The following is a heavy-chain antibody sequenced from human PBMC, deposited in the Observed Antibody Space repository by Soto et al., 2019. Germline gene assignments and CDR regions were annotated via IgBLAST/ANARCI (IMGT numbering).Heavy chain of an antibody. CDR3: AKNQGVELVPLATVDWFDP. J-gene: IGHJ5*02. V-gene: IGHV3-23*01. Sequence: GRSLRLSCAASGFIFENFGMSWVRQAPGKGLEWISSISGSGFKKYYADSVKGRFTISRDNSKSTVYLELNNLRAEDTAVYHCAKNQGVELVPLATVDWFDPWGQGSVVTVSS. CDR2: ISGSGFKK. CDR1: GFIFENFG. D-gene: IGHD1-26*01.